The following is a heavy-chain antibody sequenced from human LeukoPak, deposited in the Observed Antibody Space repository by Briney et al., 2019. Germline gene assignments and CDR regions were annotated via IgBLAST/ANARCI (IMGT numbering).Heavy chain of an antibody. J-gene: IGHJ5*02. CDR3: ARGGSSSWYLSPRKDNWFDP. D-gene: IGHD6-13*01. V-gene: IGHV4-34*01. CDR1: GGSFSGYY. Sequence: SETLSLTCAVYGGSFSGYYWSWIRQPPGKGLEWIGEINHSGSTNYNPSLKSRVTISVDTSKNQFSLKLSSVTAADTAVYYCARGGSSSWYLSPRKDNWFDPWGQGTLVTVSS. CDR2: INHSGST.